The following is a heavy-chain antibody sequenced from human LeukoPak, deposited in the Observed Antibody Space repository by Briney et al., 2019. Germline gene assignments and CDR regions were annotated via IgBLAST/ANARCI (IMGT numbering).Heavy chain of an antibody. V-gene: IGHV3-9*01. D-gene: IGHD3-22*01. CDR2: ISWNSGSI. Sequence: PGRSLRLPCAASGFTFDDYAMHWVRQAPGKGLEWVSGISWNSGSIGYADSVKGRFTISRDNAKNSLYLQMNSLRAEDTALYYCAKGGSGYYYADAFDIWGQGTMVTVSS. CDR1: GFTFDDYA. J-gene: IGHJ3*02. CDR3: AKGGSGYYYADAFDI.